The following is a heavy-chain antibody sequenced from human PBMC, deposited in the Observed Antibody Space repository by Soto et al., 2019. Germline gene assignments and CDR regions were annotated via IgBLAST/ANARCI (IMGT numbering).Heavy chain of an antibody. J-gene: IGHJ6*02. CDR2: IYPGDSDT. CDR3: ARLAGKWELLYYYYYYGMDV. D-gene: IGHD1-26*01. V-gene: IGHV5-51*01. CDR1: GYSFTSYW. Sequence: HGESLKISCKGSGYSFTSYWIGWVRQMPGKGLEWMGIIYPGDSDTRYSPSFQGQVTISADKSISTAYLQWSSLKASDTAMYYCARLAGKWELLYYYYYYGMDVWGQGTTVTVSS.